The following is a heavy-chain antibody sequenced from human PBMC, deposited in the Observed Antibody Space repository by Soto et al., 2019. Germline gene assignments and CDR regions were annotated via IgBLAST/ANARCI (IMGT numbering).Heavy chain of an antibody. D-gene: IGHD2-15*01. V-gene: IGHV1-69*13. Sequence: ASVKVSCKASGGTFSSYAISWVRQAPGQGLEWMGGIIPIFGTANYAQKFQGRVTITADESTSTACMELSSLRSEDTAVYYCAREDIVVVVAATRYSYYGMDVWGQGTTVTVSS. J-gene: IGHJ6*02. CDR2: IIPIFGTA. CDR3: AREDIVVVVAATRYSYYGMDV. CDR1: GGTFSSYA.